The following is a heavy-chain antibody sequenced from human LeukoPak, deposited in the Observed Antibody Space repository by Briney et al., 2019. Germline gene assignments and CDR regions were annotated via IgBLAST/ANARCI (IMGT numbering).Heavy chain of an antibody. Sequence: GGSLRLSCAASGFTFNTYAMSWVRQAPGKGLEWVSGISASGGSTYYADSVKGRFTISRDNAKNTVYLEMNSLRAEDTAVYYCVRGQLWSYYHDYWGQGTLVTVSS. D-gene: IGHD3-16*01. CDR3: VRGQLWSYYHDY. J-gene: IGHJ4*02. V-gene: IGHV3-23*01. CDR2: ISASGGST. CDR1: GFTFNTYA.